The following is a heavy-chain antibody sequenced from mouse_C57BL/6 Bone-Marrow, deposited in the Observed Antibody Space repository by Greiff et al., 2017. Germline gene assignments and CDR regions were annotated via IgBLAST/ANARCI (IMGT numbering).Heavy chain of an antibody. V-gene: IGHV10-1*01. J-gene: IGHJ4*01. CDR2: IRSKSNNYAT. CDR3: LRHNGAMDY. Sequence: EVQGVESGGGLVQPKGSLKLSCAASGFSFNTYAMNWVRQAPGKGLEWVARIRSKSNNYATYYADSVKDRFTISRDDSESMLYLQRNTLKTEDTAMYYCLRHNGAMDYWGQGTSVTVSS. CDR1: GFSFNTYA.